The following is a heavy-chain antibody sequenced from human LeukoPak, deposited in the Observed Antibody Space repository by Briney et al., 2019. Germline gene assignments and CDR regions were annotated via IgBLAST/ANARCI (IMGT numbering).Heavy chain of an antibody. CDR2: MNPNSGNT. J-gene: IGHJ4*02. V-gene: IGHV1-8*02. CDR1: GYTFTTYE. Sequence: ASVKVSCKASGYTFTTYEIHWVRRAPGQGLEWMGWMNPNSGNTAYVQKFQGRVTMTRTTSINTAYMELSGLRSADTAVYYCARGASRSFDYWGQGTLVTVSS. CDR3: ARGASRSFDY.